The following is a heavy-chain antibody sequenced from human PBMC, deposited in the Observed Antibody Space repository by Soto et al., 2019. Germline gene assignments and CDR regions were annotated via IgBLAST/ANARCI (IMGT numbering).Heavy chain of an antibody. V-gene: IGHV1-46*01. J-gene: IGHJ5*02. CDR1: GYTFTSYY. D-gene: IGHD1-26*01. CDR3: ARDPDSGSYYRGWFDP. Sequence: VQLVQSGAEVKKPGASVKVSCKASGYTFTSYYMHWVRQAPGQGLEWMGIINPSGGSTSYAQKFQGRVTMTRDTSTSTVYMELSSLRSEDTAVYYCARDPDSGSYYRGWFDPWGQGTLVTVSS. CDR2: INPSGGST.